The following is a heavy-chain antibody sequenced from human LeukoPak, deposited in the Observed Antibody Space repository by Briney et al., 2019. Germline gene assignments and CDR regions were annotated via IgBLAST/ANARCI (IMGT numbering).Heavy chain of an antibody. CDR1: GGSISGYH. V-gene: IGHV4-59*01. D-gene: IGHD3-10*01. J-gene: IGHJ5*02. Sequence: SETLSLTCTVSGGSISGYHWNWIRQPPGKGLEWIGYIYYSGSTDSNPSLKSRVTISVDTSKNQFSLRLNSVTAADTAVYYCVRGRAWFDPWGQGTLVTVSS. CDR3: VRGRAWFDP. CDR2: IYYSGST.